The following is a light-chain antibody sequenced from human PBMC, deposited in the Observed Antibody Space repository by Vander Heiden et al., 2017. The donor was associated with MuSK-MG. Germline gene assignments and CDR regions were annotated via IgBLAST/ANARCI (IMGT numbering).Light chain of an antibody. CDR3: HQYDTTPYT. J-gene: IGKJ2*01. Sequence: DIVMTQSPDSLAVSLGERATINCKSSQSVFYSSNNKNYLAWYQQKPGQPPKLLIYWASTRESGVPDRFSGSGSGTDFTLTISSLQAEDVAVYYCHQYDTTPYTFGQGTKLEIK. V-gene: IGKV4-1*01. CDR1: QSVFYSSNNKNY. CDR2: WAS.